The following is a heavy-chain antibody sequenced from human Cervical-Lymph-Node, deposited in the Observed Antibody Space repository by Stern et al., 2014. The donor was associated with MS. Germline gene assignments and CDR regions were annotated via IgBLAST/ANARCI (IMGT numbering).Heavy chain of an antibody. V-gene: IGHV3-30*18. Sequence: VQLVESGGGVVQPGGSLRLSCAASGFTFSNYGMHWVRQAPGRGLELVAVISYDGRNKYYVDSVKGRFTISRDNSESTVYLQMNSLRAEDTAIYYCAKVMERNYYYHYGMDVWGQGTTVTVSS. J-gene: IGHJ6*02. D-gene: IGHD1-1*01. CDR3: AKVMERNYYYHYGMDV. CDR2: ISYDGRNK. CDR1: GFTFSNYG.